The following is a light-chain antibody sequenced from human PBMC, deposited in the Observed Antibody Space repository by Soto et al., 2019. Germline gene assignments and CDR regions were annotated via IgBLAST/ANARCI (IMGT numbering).Light chain of an antibody. J-gene: IGLJ3*02. CDR2: EDN. CDR1: SGSIASNY. CDR3: QSYDSSNQGNWV. Sequence: NFMLTQPHSVSESPGKTVTISCTRSSGSIASNYVQWYQQRPGSVPTTVIYEDNQRPSGVPDRFSGSIDSSSNSASLTISGLKTEDEADYYCQSYDSSNQGNWVFGGGTKLTVL. V-gene: IGLV6-57*03.